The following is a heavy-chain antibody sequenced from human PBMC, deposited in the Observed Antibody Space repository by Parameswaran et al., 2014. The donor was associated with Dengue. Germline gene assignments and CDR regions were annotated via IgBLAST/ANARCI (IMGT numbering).Heavy chain of an antibody. CDR2: IATFNGDT. CDR3: GILLFHLNQGWFDP. V-gene: IGHV1-18*01. Sequence: PGASVKVSCKASNNTLINYGFTWVRQAPGQGLEWMGWIATFNGDTNSAPNLQGRVTMTIDKSTDTAYMELRSLRSDDTAIYYCGILLFHLNQGWFDPWGHGTLVTVSS. J-gene: IGHJ5*02. CDR1: NNTLINYG. D-gene: IGHD1-14*01.